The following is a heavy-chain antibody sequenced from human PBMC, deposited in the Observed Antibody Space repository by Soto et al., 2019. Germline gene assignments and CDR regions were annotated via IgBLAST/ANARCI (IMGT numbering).Heavy chain of an antibody. V-gene: IGHV1-8*01. CDR2: MSPTGGNT. CDR3: AKTQKYTIWGSVRYRGNSYGLDV. J-gene: IGHJ6*02. Sequence: QVQLVQSGAEVKKPGASVKVSCKVSGHTFTNYNINWVRQASGQGLEWLGWMSPTGGNTGYEQNCQVKVTMTWNNSISTAYTELSSRRVEDRAVYFGAKTQKYTIWGSVRYRGNSYGLDVWGQGTTVTVSS. D-gene: IGHD3-16*02. CDR1: GHTFTNYN.